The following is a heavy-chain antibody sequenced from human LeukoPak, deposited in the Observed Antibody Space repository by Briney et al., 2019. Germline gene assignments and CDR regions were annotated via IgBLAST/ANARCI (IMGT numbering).Heavy chain of an antibody. CDR2: IYHSGST. Sequence: PSETLSLTCTVSGYSISSGYYWGWIRQPPGKGLEWIGSIYHSGSTYYNPSLKSRVTISVDTSKNQFSLKLSSVTAADTAVYYCARVSVPEYCGGDCYAFSAFDIWGQGTMVTVSS. D-gene: IGHD2-21*02. CDR3: ARVSVPEYCGGDCYAFSAFDI. CDR1: GYSISSGYY. V-gene: IGHV4-38-2*02. J-gene: IGHJ3*02.